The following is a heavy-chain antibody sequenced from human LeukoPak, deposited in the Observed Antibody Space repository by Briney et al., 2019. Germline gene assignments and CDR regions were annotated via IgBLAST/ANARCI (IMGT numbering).Heavy chain of an antibody. CDR1: GFTFSDTW. V-gene: IGHV3-7*01. Sequence: GGSLRLSCAMSGFTFSDTWMSWVRQAPGKGLEWVATIQPDGSRKYYVDSVRGRFTISRDNARNSLYLQMNSLRAEDTAVYYCARPFGDFGVPFYYYYYMDVWGKGTTVTVSS. CDR2: IQPDGSRK. J-gene: IGHJ6*03. CDR3: ARPFGDFGVPFYYYYYMDV. D-gene: IGHD3-3*01.